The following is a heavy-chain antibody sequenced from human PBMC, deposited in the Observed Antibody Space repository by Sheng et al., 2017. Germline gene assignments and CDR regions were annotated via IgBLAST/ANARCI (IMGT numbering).Heavy chain of an antibody. CDR2: IIPIFGTA. CDR1: GGTFSSYA. V-gene: IGHV1-69*05. Sequence: QVQLVQSGAEVKKPGSSVKVSCKASGGTFSSYAISWVRQAPGQGLEWMGGIIPIFGTANYAQKFQGRVTITTDESTSTAYMELSSLRSEDTAVYYCARDCGVTTGSYYYYMDVWGKGTTVTVSS. D-gene: IGHD4-17*01. CDR3: ARDCGVTTGSYYYYMDV. J-gene: IGHJ6*03.